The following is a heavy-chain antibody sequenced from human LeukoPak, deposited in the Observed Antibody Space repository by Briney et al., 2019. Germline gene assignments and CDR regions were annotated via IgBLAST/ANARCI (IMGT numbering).Heavy chain of an antibody. Sequence: ASVKVSCKASGYTFTSYDINWVQQATGQGLEWMGWMNPNSGNTGYAQKFQGRVTMTRNTSISTAYMELSSLRSEDTAVYYCARDWAGTTGLDYWGQGTLVTVSS. D-gene: IGHD1-1*01. V-gene: IGHV1-8*01. CDR2: MNPNSGNT. CDR1: GYTFTSYD. J-gene: IGHJ4*02. CDR3: ARDWAGTTGLDY.